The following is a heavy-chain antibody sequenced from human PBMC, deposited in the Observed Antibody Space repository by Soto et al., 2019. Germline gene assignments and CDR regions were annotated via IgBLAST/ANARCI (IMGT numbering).Heavy chain of an antibody. D-gene: IGHD6-13*01. V-gene: IGHV5-10-1*01. CDR2: IDPSDSYT. CDR1: GYSVTSYW. CDR3: ARLNTISAAGTSYDYYYGMDV. Sequence: GESLKISCEGSGYSVTSYWISWVRQMPGKGLERMGRIDPSDSYTNYSPSFQGHVTISADKSISTAYLQWSSLKASDTAMYYCARLNTISAAGTSYDYYYGMDVWGQGTTVTVSS. J-gene: IGHJ6*02.